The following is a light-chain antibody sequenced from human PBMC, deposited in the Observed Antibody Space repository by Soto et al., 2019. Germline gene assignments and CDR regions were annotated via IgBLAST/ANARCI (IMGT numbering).Light chain of an antibody. CDR2: WSS. CDR3: QQYYDSPIT. Sequence: DIVMTQSPDCLAVSLGERATINCKSSQSVLHSSKNQNYLAWYQQKPGQPPKLLIYWSSTRESGVPDRFSGSGSGTDFTLTISSLQAEDVAVYYCQQYYDSPITFGQGTRLEIK. V-gene: IGKV4-1*01. CDR1: QSVLHSSKNQNY. J-gene: IGKJ5*01.